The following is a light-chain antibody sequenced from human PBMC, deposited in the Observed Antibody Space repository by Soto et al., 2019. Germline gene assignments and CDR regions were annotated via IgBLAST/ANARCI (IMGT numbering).Light chain of an antibody. V-gene: IGKV1-39*01. CDR2: AAS. Sequence: DIQRTQSPSSLSASVGDRVTITCRASQSIRSYLNWYQQKPGKAPKVLIYAASGLQTGVPSRFSGSGSGTDFTLSISSLQREDFATYYCQQSYITPPGTFGQGTKVDIK. CDR1: QSIRSY. J-gene: IGKJ1*01. CDR3: QQSYITPPGT.